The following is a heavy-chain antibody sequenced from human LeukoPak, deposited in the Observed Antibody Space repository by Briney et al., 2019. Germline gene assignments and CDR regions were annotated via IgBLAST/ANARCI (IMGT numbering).Heavy chain of an antibody. V-gene: IGHV1-8*02. CDR1: GYTFTSYD. J-gene: IGHJ4*02. CDR3: ARDILTGYVGLIDY. Sequence: ASVTVSFKASGYTFTSYDINWVRQATGQGLEWMGWMNPNSGNTGYVQKFQGRVTMTTDTSTSTAYMELRSLRSDDTAVYYCARDILTGYVGLIDYWGQGTLVTVSS. D-gene: IGHD3-9*01. CDR2: MNPNSGNT.